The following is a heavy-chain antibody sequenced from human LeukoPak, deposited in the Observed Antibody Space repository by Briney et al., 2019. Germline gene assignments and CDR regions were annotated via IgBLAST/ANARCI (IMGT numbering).Heavy chain of an antibody. CDR3: ARVLLWFGQQFDY. Sequence: TSETLSLTCAVYGGSFSGYYGSWIRQPPGKGLEWIGEINHSGSTNYNPSLKTRVTISVDTSKNQFSLKLSCVNAADTAVYYCARVLLWFGQQFDYWGERTLVTVSS. V-gene: IGHV4-34*01. J-gene: IGHJ4*02. CDR1: GGSFSGYY. CDR2: INHSGST. D-gene: IGHD3-10*01.